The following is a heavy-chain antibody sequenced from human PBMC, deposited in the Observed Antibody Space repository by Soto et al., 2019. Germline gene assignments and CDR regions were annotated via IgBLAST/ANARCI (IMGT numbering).Heavy chain of an antibody. V-gene: IGHV1-2*04. CDR1: GYTFTGYY. J-gene: IGHJ6*02. D-gene: IGHD3-10*01. CDR2: INPNSGGT. CDR3: ARDLKYYGSGSYYMKYYYYYGMDV. Sequence: ASVKVSCKASGYTFTGYYMHWVRQAPGQGLEWMGWINPNSGGTNYAQKFQGWVTMTRDTSISTAYMERSRLRSDDTAVYYCARDLKYYGSGSYYMKYYYYYGMDVWGQGTTVTVSS.